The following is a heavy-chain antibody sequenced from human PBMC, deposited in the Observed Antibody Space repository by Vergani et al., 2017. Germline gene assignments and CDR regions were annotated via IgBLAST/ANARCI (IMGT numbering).Heavy chain of an antibody. D-gene: IGHD2-2*01. Sequence: EVQLVESGGGLVQPGGSLRLSCAASGFTFSSYAMSWVRQAPGKGLEWVSAISGSGGSTYYADSVKGRFTISRDNSKNTLYLQMNSLRAEDTAVYYCAKARIVVVPAADDAFDIWGQGTMVTVSS. CDR1: GFTFSSYA. V-gene: IGHV3-23*04. J-gene: IGHJ3*02. CDR2: ISGSGGST. CDR3: AKARIVVVPAADDAFDI.